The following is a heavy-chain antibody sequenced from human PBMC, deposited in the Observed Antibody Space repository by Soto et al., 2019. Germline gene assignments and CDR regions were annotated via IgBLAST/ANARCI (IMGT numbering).Heavy chain of an antibody. CDR2: ISYDGSNK. V-gene: IGHV3-30*18. CDR3: AKDRTANYGSGSSH. Sequence: GSLRLSCAASGFTFSSYGRHWVRQAPGKGLEWVAVISYDGSNKYYADSVKGRFTISRDNSKNTLYLQMNSLRAEDTAVYYCAKDRTANYGSGSSHWGQGTLVTVSS. D-gene: IGHD3-10*01. J-gene: IGHJ4*02. CDR1: GFTFSSYG.